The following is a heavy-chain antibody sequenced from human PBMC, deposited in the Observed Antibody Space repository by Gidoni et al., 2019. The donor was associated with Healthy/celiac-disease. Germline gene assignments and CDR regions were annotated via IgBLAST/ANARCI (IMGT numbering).Heavy chain of an antibody. CDR2: MSGMCGST. J-gene: IGHJ3*02. D-gene: IGHD2-15*01. V-gene: IGHV3-23*01. CDR3: AKDGVVAATPVRAFDI. CDR1: GFTFIRDA. Sequence: EVQLLESGGGLVQPGGSVRLSCSASGFTFIRDAMSWVRQAQGTGLEWVSAMSGMCGSTYYAYSVKGRFTISRDNSKNTLYLQMNSLRAEDTAVYYCAKDGVVAATPVRAFDIWGQGTMVTVSS.